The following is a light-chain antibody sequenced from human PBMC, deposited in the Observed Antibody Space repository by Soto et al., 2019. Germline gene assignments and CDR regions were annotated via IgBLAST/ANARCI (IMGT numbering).Light chain of an antibody. V-gene: IGKV3-11*01. Sequence: DIVLTQSPATLFLTPGERATLSCKASQVITTYVAWYQHRPGQGPRLLIYEASKRATGIPARFSGSGSGTDFTLTISSLEPEDFGIYYCQQRHTWPTTFGGGAKVEI. CDR2: EAS. J-gene: IGKJ4*01. CDR1: QVITTY. CDR3: QQRHTWPTT.